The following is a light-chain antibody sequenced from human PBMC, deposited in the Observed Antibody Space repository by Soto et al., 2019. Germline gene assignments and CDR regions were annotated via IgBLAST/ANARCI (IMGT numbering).Light chain of an antibody. CDR2: EVS. Sequence: QSALTQPASVSGSAGQSITISCTGTSGDVGGYKFVSWYQQHPGKAPKLMIYEVSTRPSGISNRFSGSKSDNTASLTISGLQAEDEADYYCSSYASVNTLLFGTGTKVTVL. V-gene: IGLV2-14*01. CDR3: SSYASVNTLL. J-gene: IGLJ1*01. CDR1: SGDVGGYKF.